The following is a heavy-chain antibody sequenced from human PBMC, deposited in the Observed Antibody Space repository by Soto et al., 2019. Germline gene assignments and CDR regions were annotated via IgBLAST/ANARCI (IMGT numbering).Heavy chain of an antibody. J-gene: IGHJ4*02. CDR2: ISAHNGNT. D-gene: IGHD1-20*01. Sequence: QVHLVQSGAEVKKPGASVKVSCKGSGYAFTTYGIAWVRQAPGQGLEWMGWISAHNGNTNYAQKLQGRVTVTRDTSTSTAYMELRSLRSDDTAVYYCARGRYGDYWGQGALVTVSS. CDR1: GYAFTTYG. CDR3: ARGRYGDY. V-gene: IGHV1-18*01.